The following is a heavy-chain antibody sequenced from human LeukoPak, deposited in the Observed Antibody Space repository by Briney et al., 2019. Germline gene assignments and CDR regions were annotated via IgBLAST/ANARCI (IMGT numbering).Heavy chain of an antibody. D-gene: IGHD3-9*01. CDR2: ISGDGDST. J-gene: IGHJ4*02. V-gene: IGHV3-43*02. CDR1: GFTFDDYA. CDR3: AKDGRYFDWLSPPN. Sequence: GGSLRLSCAASGFTFDDYAMHWVRQAPGKGLEWVSLISGDGDSTYYADSVKGRFTISRDNSKNSLYLQMNSLRTDDTALYYCAKDGRYFDWLSPPNWGQGTLVTVSS.